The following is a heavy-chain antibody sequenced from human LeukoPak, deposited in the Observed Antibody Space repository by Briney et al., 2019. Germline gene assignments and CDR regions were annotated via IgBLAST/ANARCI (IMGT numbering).Heavy chain of an antibody. Sequence: GGSLRLSCAASGFTFSSYGMHWVRQAPGKGLEWVAFIRYDGSNKYYADSVKGRFTISRDNSKNTLYLQMNSLRAEDTAVYYCAAVDTAMVDYWGQGTLVTVPS. CDR3: AAVDTAMVDY. V-gene: IGHV3-30*02. J-gene: IGHJ4*02. CDR2: IRYDGSNK. CDR1: GFTFSSYG. D-gene: IGHD5-18*01.